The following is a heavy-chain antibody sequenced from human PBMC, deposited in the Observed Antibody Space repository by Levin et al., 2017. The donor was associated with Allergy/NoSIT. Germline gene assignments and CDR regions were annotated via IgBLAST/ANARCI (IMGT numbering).Heavy chain of an antibody. CDR3: ARGIVVVPAAISKNAGYYYYGMDV. CDR1: GGSFSGYY. J-gene: IGHJ6*02. D-gene: IGHD2-2*02. V-gene: IGHV4-34*01. Sequence: SETLSLTCAVYGGSFSGYYWSWIRQPPGKGLEWIGEINHSGSTNYNPSLKSRVTISVDTSKNQFSLKLSSVTAADTAVYYCARGIVVVPAAISKNAGYYYYGMDVWGQGTTVTVSS. CDR2: INHSGST.